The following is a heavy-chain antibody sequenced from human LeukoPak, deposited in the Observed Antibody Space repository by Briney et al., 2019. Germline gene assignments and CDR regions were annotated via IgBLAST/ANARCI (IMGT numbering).Heavy chain of an antibody. CDR1: GGSISSSSYY. CDR2: IYYSGST. D-gene: IGHD3-10*01. Sequence: PSETLSLTCTVSGGSISSSSYYWGWIRQPPGKGLEWIGSIYYSGSTYYNPSLKSRVTISVDTSKNQFSLKLSSVTAADTAVYYCASATYYYGSGSYHSFDYWGQGTLVTVSS. V-gene: IGHV4-39*01. J-gene: IGHJ4*02. CDR3: ASATYYYGSGSYHSFDY.